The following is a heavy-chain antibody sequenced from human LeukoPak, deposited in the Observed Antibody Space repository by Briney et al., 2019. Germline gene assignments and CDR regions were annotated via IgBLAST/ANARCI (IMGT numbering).Heavy chain of an antibody. CDR2: MSYDGFSK. J-gene: IGHJ3*01. CDR1: GIAFSNSI. D-gene: IGHD3-22*01. Sequence: GGSLRLSCVASGIAFSNSIMHWVRQAPGKGLEWVSAMSYDGFSKYYADSMKGRLTISRDDSKNTVYLQMKSLRPEDTAVYYCAREGHTSGYCGTFDVWGQGQLSPS. V-gene: IGHV3-30*04. CDR3: AREGHTSGYCGTFDV.